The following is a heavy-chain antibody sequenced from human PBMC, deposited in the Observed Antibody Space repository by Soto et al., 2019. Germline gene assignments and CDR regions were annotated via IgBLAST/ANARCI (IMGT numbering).Heavy chain of an antibody. D-gene: IGHD6-13*01. CDR2: IYYSGST. Sequence: SETLSLTCTVSGGSISSSSYYWGWIRQPPGKGLEWIGSIYYSGSTYYNPSLKSRVTISVDTSKNQFSLKLSSVTAADTAVYYCARHVRRSSSWYSGGNNYGMDVWGQGTTVTVS. CDR1: GGSISSSSYY. J-gene: IGHJ6*02. CDR3: ARHVRRSSSWYSGGNNYGMDV. V-gene: IGHV4-39*01.